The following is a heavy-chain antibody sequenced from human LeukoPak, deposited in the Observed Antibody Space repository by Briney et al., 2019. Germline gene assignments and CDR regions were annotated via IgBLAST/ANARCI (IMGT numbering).Heavy chain of an antibody. CDR3: ARGARLDFDY. CDR2: IYYSGST. D-gene: IGHD6-6*01. Sequence: SETLSLTCTVSGGSISSYYWNWIRQPPGRGLDWIGYIYYSGSTNYNPSLKSRVTISVDTSKNQFSLKLSSVTAADTAVYYCARGARLDFDYWGQGTLVTVSS. J-gene: IGHJ4*02. CDR1: GGSISSYY. V-gene: IGHV4-59*08.